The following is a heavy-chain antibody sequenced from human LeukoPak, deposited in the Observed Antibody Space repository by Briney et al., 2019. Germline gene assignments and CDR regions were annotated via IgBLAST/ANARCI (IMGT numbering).Heavy chain of an antibody. V-gene: IGHV3-30-3*01. Sequence: GGSLRLSCAATGFTFSSYAMHWVRQAPGKGLEWVAVISYDGSNKYYADSVKGRFTISRDNSKNTLYLQMNSLRAEDTAVYYCARDRINSYDSSGYYHGYYFDYWGQGTLVTVSS. CDR2: ISYDGSNK. CDR3: ARDRINSYDSSGYYHGYYFDY. J-gene: IGHJ4*02. CDR1: GFTFSSYA. D-gene: IGHD3-22*01.